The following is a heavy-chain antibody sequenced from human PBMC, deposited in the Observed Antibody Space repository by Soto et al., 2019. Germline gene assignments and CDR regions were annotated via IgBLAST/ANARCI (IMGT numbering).Heavy chain of an antibody. CDR1: GYTFTGYY. Sequence: QVQLVQSGAEVKKPGASVKVSCKASGYTFTGYYMHWVRQAPGQGLEWMGWINPNSGGTNYAQKFQGRVTMTRDTSISTAYMELSRLRSDDTAVYYCARSSSWYLPAIDWFDPWGQGTLVTVSS. J-gene: IGHJ5*02. CDR2: INPNSGGT. D-gene: IGHD6-13*01. CDR3: ARSSSWYLPAIDWFDP. V-gene: IGHV1-2*02.